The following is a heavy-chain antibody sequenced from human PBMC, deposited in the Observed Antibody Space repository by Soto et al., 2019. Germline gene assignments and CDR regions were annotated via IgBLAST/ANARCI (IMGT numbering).Heavy chain of an antibody. CDR3: ARVEDRNSYGYRSSYYYYYMDV. D-gene: IGHD5-18*01. J-gene: IGHJ6*03. CDR1: GGTFSSYA. Sequence: ASVKVSCKASGGTFSSYAISWVRQAPGQGLEWMGGIIPIFGTANYAQKFQGRVTITADESTSTAYMELSSLRSEDTAVYYCARVEDRNSYGYRSSYYYYYMDVWGKGTTVTVSS. CDR2: IIPIFGTA. V-gene: IGHV1-69*13.